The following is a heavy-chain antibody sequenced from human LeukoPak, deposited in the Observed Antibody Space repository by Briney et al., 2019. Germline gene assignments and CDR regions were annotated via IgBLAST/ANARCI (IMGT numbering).Heavy chain of an antibody. CDR2: IRGSGGST. J-gene: IGHJ5*02. D-gene: IGHD6-19*01. V-gene: IGHV3-23*01. CDR3: AKDLGSGDWFDP. CDR1: GFTFSSYA. Sequence: GGSLRLSCAASGFTFSSYAMSWVRQAPGKGLEWVSAIRGSGGSTYYADSVKGRFTISRDNSKNTLYLQMNSLRAEDTAVYYCAKDLGSGDWFDPWGQGTLVTVSS.